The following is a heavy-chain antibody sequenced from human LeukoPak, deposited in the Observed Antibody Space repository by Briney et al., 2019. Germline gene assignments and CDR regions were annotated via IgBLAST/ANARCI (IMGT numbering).Heavy chain of an antibody. Sequence: PGGSLRLSCAASGFTFSGYWMSWVRQAPGKGLEWVANIKQDGSEKYYVDSVKGRFTISRDNAKNSLFLQMNSLRAEDTAVYYCAREAYDDFWSGSWRYYYYMDVWGKGTTVTVSS. CDR1: GFTFSGYW. D-gene: IGHD3-3*01. V-gene: IGHV3-7*01. CDR3: AREAYDDFWSGSWRYYYYMDV. J-gene: IGHJ6*03. CDR2: IKQDGSEK.